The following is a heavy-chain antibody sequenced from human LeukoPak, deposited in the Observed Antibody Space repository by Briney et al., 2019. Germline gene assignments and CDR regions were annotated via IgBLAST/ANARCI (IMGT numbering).Heavy chain of an antibody. CDR3: ASDGIAAAEDYFDY. D-gene: IGHD6-13*01. J-gene: IGHJ4*02. V-gene: IGHV3-23*01. CDR2: ISGSGGST. CDR1: GFTFSSYG. Sequence: GGTLRLSCAASGFTFSSYGMSWVRQAPGKGLEWVSAISGSGGSTYYADSVKGRFTISRDNAKNSLYLQMNSLRAEDTAVYYCASDGIAAAEDYFDYWGQGTLVTVSS.